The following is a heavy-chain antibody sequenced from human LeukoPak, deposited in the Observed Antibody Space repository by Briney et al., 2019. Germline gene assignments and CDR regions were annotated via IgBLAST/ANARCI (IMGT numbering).Heavy chain of an antibody. CDR1: GFTFGSYW. D-gene: IGHD3-3*01. V-gene: IGHV3-7*01. J-gene: IGHJ5*02. CDR3: ARETYYDFWSGCYTAWNWFDP. Sequence: GGSLRLSCAASGFTFGSYWMSWVRQAPGKGLEWVANIKQDGREKYYVDSVKGRFTISRDNAKNSLYLQMNSLRAEDTAVYYCARETYYDFWSGCYTAWNWFDPWGQGTLVTVSS. CDR2: IKQDGREK.